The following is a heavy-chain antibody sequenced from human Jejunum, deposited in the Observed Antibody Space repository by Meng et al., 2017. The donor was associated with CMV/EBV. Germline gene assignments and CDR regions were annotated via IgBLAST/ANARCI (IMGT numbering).Heavy chain of an antibody. CDR3: AKDGGSYLDYYFDY. J-gene: IGHJ4*02. D-gene: IGHD1-26*01. CDR1: EYTFTDYY. Sequence: EYTFTDYYVQWVRQAPGQGLEWMGWINPKTGDTNYAQKFQGRVIMTRDMSINTVHMELTRLGSDDTAVYYCAKDGGSYLDYYFDYWGQGTLVTVSS. V-gene: IGHV1-2*02. CDR2: INPKTGDT.